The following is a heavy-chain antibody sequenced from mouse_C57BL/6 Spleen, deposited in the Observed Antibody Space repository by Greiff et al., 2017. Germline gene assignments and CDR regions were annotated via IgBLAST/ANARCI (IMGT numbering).Heavy chain of an antibody. CDR1: GFTFSDYY. CDR2: ISNGGGST. J-gene: IGHJ3*01. CDR3: ARRGKRAWFAY. Sequence: EVTLVESGGGLVQPGGSLKLSCAASGFTFSDYYMYWVRQTPEKRLEWVAYISNGGGSTYYPDTVKGRFTISRDNAKNTLYLQMSRLKSEDTAMYYCARRGKRAWFAYWGQGTLVTVSA. V-gene: IGHV5-12*01.